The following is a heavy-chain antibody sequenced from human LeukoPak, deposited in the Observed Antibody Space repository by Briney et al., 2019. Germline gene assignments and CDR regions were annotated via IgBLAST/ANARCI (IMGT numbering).Heavy chain of an antibody. CDR3: AGDSYGYDY. D-gene: IGHD5-18*01. CDR1: GGSISSYY. J-gene: IGHJ4*02. Sequence: PSETLSLTCTVSGGSISSYYWSWIRQPPGEGLEWIGYIYYSGSTNYNPSLKSRVTTSVDTSKNQFSLKLSSVTAADTAVYYCAGDSYGYDYWGQGTLVTVSS. CDR2: IYYSGST. V-gene: IGHV4-59*01.